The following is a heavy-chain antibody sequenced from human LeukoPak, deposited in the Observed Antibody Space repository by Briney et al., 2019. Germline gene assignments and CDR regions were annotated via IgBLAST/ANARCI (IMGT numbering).Heavy chain of an antibody. D-gene: IGHD3-9*01. CDR1: GFTFSDYY. Sequence: GGSLGLSCAASGFTFSDYYMSWIRQAPGKGLEWVSYISSSGSTIYYADSVKGRFTISRDNAKNSLYLQMNSLRAEDTAVYYCARDHLDGTPFDYWGQGTLVTVSS. CDR3: ARDHLDGTPFDY. J-gene: IGHJ4*02. V-gene: IGHV3-11*01. CDR2: ISSSGSTI.